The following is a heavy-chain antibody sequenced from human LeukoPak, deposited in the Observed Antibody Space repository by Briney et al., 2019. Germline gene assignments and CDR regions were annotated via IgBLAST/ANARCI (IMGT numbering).Heavy chain of an antibody. D-gene: IGHD4-17*01. CDR3: ARAGVTTPVDY. J-gene: IGHJ4*02. CDR1: GGSFSGYY. V-gene: IGHV4-34*01. Sequence: PSETLSLTCAVSGGSFSGYYWSWIRQPPGKGLEWIGEINHSGSTNYNPSLKSRVTISVDTSKNQFSLKLSSVTAADTAVYYCARAGVTTPVDYWGQGTLVTVSS. CDR2: INHSGST.